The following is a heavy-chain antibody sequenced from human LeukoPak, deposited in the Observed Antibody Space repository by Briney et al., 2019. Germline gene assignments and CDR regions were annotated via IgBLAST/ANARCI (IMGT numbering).Heavy chain of an antibody. J-gene: IGHJ4*02. V-gene: IGHV4-59*08. CDR2: IYYSGST. CDR3: ARHDPDSSGWYFGY. D-gene: IGHD6-19*01. CDR1: GGSISSYY. Sequence: SETLSLTCTVSGGSISSYYWSWIRQPPGKGLEWIGYIYYSGSTNYNPSLKSRATISVDTSKNQFSLKLSSVTAADTAVYYCARHDPDSSGWYFGYWGQGTLVTVSS.